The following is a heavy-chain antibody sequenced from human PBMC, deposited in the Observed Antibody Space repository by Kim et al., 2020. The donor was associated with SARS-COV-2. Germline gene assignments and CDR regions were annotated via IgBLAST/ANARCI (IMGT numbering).Heavy chain of an antibody. V-gene: IGHV4-34*01. CDR1: GGSFSGYY. J-gene: IGHJ4*02. D-gene: IGHD5-18*01. CDR3: ARGSAMVKRGALDY. CDR2: INHSGST. Sequence: SETLSLTCAVYGGSFSGYYWSWIRQPPGKGLEWIGEINHSGSTNYNPSLKSRVTISVDTSKNQFSLKLSSVTAADTAVYYCARGSAMVKRGALDYWGQGTLVTVSS.